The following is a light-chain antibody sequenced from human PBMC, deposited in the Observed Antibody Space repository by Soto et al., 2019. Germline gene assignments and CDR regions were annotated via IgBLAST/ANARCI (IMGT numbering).Light chain of an antibody. Sequence: EIVLTQSPGTLSLSPGERATLSCRASQTVGGNYLAWYQQKPGQAPRLLIYRASSRATGIPDRFSGSGSGTDFTLTISRLEPEDFAVYYCHQYVRPPWTLGQGTKVEI. J-gene: IGKJ1*01. V-gene: IGKV3-20*01. CDR1: QTVGGNY. CDR2: RAS. CDR3: HQYVRPPWT.